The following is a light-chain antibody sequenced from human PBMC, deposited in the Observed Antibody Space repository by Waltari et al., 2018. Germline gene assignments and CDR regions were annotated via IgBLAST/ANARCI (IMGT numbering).Light chain of an antibody. CDR3: QAWDSDTYVV. CDR1: DLGNRY. V-gene: IGLV3-1*01. CDR2: QDS. J-gene: IGLJ2*01. Sequence: SYELTQAASVSVSPGQTANIPCSGDDLGNRYASWYQQKPGQSPVLVMYQDSRRPSGVAERFSGSNSGNTATLTISGTQAMDEADYYCQAWDSDTYVVFGGGTKLTVL.